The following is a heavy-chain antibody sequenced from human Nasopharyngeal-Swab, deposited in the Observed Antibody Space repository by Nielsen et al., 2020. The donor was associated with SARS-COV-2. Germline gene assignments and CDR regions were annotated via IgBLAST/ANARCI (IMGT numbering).Heavy chain of an antibody. J-gene: IGHJ4*02. CDR1: GGSISSSSYY. V-gene: IGHV4-39*07. Sequence: SETLSLTCTVSGGSISSSSYYWGWIRQPPGKGLEWIGSIYYSGSTYYNPSLKSRVTISVDTSKNQFSLKLSSVTAADTAVHYCARGYVHFDYWGQGTLVTVSS. CDR3: ARGYVHFDY. D-gene: IGHD2-2*01. CDR2: IYYSGST.